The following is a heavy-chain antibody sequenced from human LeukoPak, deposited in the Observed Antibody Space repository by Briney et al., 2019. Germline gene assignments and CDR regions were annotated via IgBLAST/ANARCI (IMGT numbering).Heavy chain of an antibody. CDR3: ARDQYGDYDFDY. Sequence: SETLSLTCTVSGGSIGGHYWSWIRQPPGKGLEWIGYIYYSGITNYNPSLKSRVTISVDTSKNQFSLKLSSVTAADTAVYYCARDQYGDYDFDYWGQGTLVTVSS. V-gene: IGHV4-59*11. CDR2: IYYSGIT. D-gene: IGHD4-17*01. CDR1: GGSIGGHY. J-gene: IGHJ4*02.